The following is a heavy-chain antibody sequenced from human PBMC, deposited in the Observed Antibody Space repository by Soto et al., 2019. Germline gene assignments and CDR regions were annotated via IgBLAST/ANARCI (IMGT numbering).Heavy chain of an antibody. CDR2: IDPSDSYT. V-gene: IGHV5-10-1*01. Sequence: GESLKISCKGSGYSFTSYWISWVRQMPGKGLEWMGRIDPSDSYTNYSPSFQGHVTISADKSISTAYLQWSSLKASDTAMYYCARWLDSSGYYPNLGDYYYGMDVWGQGTTVTVSS. D-gene: IGHD3-22*01. CDR1: GYSFTSYW. CDR3: ARWLDSSGYYPNLGDYYYGMDV. J-gene: IGHJ6*02.